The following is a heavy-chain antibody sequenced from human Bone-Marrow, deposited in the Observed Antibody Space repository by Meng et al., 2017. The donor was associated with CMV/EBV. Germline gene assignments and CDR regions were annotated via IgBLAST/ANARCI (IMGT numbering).Heavy chain of an antibody. CDR2: INPNSGGT. CDR3: ARSLENWFDP. CDR1: GYTFTDSY. J-gene: IGHJ5*02. D-gene: IGHD1-1*01. Sequence: ASVKVSCKASGYTFTDSYIHWARQAPGQGLEWMGWINPNSGGTNYAQKFQGRVTMTRDTSVSTGYMEVSRLRSDDTAVYYCARSLENWFDPWGQGTLVTVSS. V-gene: IGHV1-2*02.